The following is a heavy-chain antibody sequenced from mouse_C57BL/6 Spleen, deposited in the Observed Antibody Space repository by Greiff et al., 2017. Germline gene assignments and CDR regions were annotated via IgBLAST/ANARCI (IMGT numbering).Heavy chain of an antibody. CDR3: ARDALYYSNPFDY. CDR2: IYPGDGDT. V-gene: IGHV1-80*01. CDR1: GYAFRSYW. Sequence: QVQLQQSGAELVKPGASVKISCKASGYAFRSYWMNWVKQRPGKGLEWIGQIYPGDGDTNYNGKFKGKATLTADKSSSTAYMQLSSLTSEDSAVYFCARDALYYSNPFDYWGQGTTLTVSS. D-gene: IGHD2-5*01. J-gene: IGHJ2*01.